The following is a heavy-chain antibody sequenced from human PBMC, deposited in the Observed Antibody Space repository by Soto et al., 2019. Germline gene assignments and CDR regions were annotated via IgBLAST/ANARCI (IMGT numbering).Heavy chain of an antibody. V-gene: IGHV3-74*01. D-gene: IGHD3-10*01. CDR2: IDKVGTDS. CDR1: EFTFSGRS. Sequence: EVQLVESGGGLVQPGGSLRLSCAASEFTFSGRSVHWVRQAPGKGLVWVSGIDKVGTDSTYADSVEGRFTSSRDNAQNTVYLQMNRLRVEDTAVYYCARGWFGPDVWGKGTTVTVSS. CDR3: ARGWFGPDV. J-gene: IGHJ6*03.